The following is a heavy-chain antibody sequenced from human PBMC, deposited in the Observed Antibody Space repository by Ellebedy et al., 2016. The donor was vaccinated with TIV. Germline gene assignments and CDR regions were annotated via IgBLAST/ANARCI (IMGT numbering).Heavy chain of an antibody. CDR2: ISTTGSNT. CDR3: ASGSGREWFDP. CDR1: GFTFSGYY. D-gene: IGHD3-10*01. Sequence: GESLKISCAASGFTFSGYYMSWIRQAPGKGLEWVSYISTTGSNTNYADSVRGRFTISRDNAKNSLHLQMSSLRAEDTAVYYCASGSGREWFDPWGQGTLVTVSS. J-gene: IGHJ5*02. V-gene: IGHV3-11*06.